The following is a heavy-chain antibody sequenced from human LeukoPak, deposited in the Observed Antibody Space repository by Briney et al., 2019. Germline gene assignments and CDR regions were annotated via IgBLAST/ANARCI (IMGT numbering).Heavy chain of an antibody. CDR1: GGSISSYY. CDR2: IYYSGST. CDR3: ARVELYYYYGMDV. J-gene: IGHJ6*02. D-gene: IGHD1-26*01. V-gene: IGHV4-59*01. Sequence: PSETLSLTCTVSGGSISSYYRSWIRQPPGQGLEWIGYIYYSGSTNYNPSLKSRVTISVDTSKNQFSLKLSSVTAADTAVYYCARVELYYYYGMDVWGQGTTVTVSS.